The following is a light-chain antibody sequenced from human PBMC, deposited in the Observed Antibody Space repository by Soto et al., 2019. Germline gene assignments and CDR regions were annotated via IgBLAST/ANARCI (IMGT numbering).Light chain of an antibody. CDR3: QHYHSWPLT. Sequence: EIVMTQSPSTLSVSPGERATLSCRASQSINSSAAWYQQKAGQTPRLHFYGASTRATGLPASFSGSGSGTEFTLTICRLQSQDFFVYYCQHYHSWPLTFGGGTKVEIK. J-gene: IGKJ4*01. CDR2: GAS. CDR1: QSINSS. V-gene: IGKV3-15*01.